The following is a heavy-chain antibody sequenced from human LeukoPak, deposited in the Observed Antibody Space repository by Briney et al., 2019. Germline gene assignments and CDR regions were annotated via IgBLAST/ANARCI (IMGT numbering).Heavy chain of an antibody. V-gene: IGHV3-7*01. J-gene: IGHJ4*02. CDR2: IKEDGSDK. D-gene: IGHD3-22*01. Sequence: GGSLRLSCAASGFTFSNYWMSWVRQAPGKGLEWVANIKEDGSDKYHEDSVKGRFTISRDNAKNTLYLQMNSLRVEDTAVYYCARERFHYDVWGQGALVTVSS. CDR1: GFTFSNYW. CDR3: ARERFHYDV.